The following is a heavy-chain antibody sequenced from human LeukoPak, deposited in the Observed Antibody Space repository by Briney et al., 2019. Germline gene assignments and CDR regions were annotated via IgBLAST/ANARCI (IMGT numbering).Heavy chain of an antibody. Sequence: SETLSLTCTVSGGSISSYYWSWIRQPPGKGLEWIGYIYYSGSTNYNPSLKSRVTISVDTSKNQFSLKLSSVTAADTAVYYCARVRAYGGKGYFDYWGRGTLVTVSS. D-gene: IGHD4-23*01. V-gene: IGHV4-59*01. J-gene: IGHJ4*02. CDR1: GGSISSYY. CDR3: ARVRAYGGKGYFDY. CDR2: IYYSGST.